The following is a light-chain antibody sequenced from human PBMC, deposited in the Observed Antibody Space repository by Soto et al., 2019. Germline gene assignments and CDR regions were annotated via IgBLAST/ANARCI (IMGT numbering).Light chain of an antibody. CDR2: AAS. V-gene: IGKV1-39*01. J-gene: IGKJ2*01. CDR3: QQSYSAPGT. CDR1: QSISTY. Sequence: IQMTQSPSSLSASVGDRVTITCQASQSISTYLNWYQQKPGKAPKLLIYAASSLQSGVPSRFSGSGSGTDFTLTITSLQPEDFATYYCQQSYSAPGTFGQGTKLEIK.